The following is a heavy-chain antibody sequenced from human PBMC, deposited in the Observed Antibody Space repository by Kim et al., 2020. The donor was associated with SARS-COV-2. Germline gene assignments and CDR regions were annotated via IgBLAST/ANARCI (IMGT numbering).Heavy chain of an antibody. Sequence: PKSRVTISVDTSKHQFSLKLGSVTAADTAVYYCARDRSDTVTFSDAFDIWGQGTIVTVSS. CDR3: ARDRSDTVTFSDAFDI. D-gene: IGHD4-17*01. J-gene: IGHJ3*02. V-gene: IGHV4-30-2*05.